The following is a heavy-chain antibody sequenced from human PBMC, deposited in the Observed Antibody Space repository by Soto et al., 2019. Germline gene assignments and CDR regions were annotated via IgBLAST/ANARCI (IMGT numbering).Heavy chain of an antibody. CDR3: ARDTGYYDSSGHYYFDY. CDR1: GLTFRSYW. J-gene: IGHJ4*02. Sequence: PGGSLRLSCAASGLTFRSYWMHWVRQAPGKGLVWVSRINTDGSVAMYVDSVKGRFTISRDNAKNTLYLHMNSLRAEDTAVYYCARDTGYYDSSGHYYFDYWGQGTLVTVSS. CDR2: INTDGSVA. D-gene: IGHD3-22*01. V-gene: IGHV3-74*03.